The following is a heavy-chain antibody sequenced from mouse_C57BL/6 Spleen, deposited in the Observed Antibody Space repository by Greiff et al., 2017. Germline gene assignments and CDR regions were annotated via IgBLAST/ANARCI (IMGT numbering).Heavy chain of an antibody. V-gene: IGHV1-5*01. CDR3: TATVEGPSYYAMDY. CDR2: IYPGNSDT. CDR1: GYTFTSYW. Sequence: VQLQQSGTVLARPGASVKMSCKTSGYTFTSYWMHWVKQRPGQGLEWIGAIYPGNSDTSYNQKFKGKAKLTAVTSASTAYMELSSLTNEDSAVYYCTATVEGPSYYAMDYWGQGTSVTVSS. D-gene: IGHD1-1*01. J-gene: IGHJ4*01.